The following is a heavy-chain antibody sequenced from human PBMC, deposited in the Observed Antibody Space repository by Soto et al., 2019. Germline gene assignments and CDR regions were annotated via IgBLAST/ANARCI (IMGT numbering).Heavy chain of an antibody. J-gene: IGHJ4*02. CDR2: IYYSGST. CDR1: GGSISSYY. D-gene: IGHD5-18*01. V-gene: IGHV4-59*08. CDR3: ARAISYGPTPYFDY. Sequence: PSETLSHTCTVSGGSISSYYWILIRQPPGKGLEWIGYIYYSGSTYYNPSLKSRVTISVDTSKNQFSLKLSSVTAADTAVYYCARAISYGPTPYFDYWGQGTLVTVSS.